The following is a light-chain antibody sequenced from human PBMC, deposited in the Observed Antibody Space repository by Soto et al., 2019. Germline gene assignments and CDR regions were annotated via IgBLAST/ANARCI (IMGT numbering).Light chain of an antibody. V-gene: IGKV1-39*01. CDR3: LKYGASPRT. CDR1: LRISKY. CDR2: GAS. Sequence: DIRVIQSPSSLSASVGDRVTITCRASLRISKYLHWYQQEPGKAPKLLILGASTWQSGVPSRFSGSGSGTDFPLTISRLEPEDFAVYFCLKYGASPRTCGQGTKVDI. J-gene: IGKJ1*01.